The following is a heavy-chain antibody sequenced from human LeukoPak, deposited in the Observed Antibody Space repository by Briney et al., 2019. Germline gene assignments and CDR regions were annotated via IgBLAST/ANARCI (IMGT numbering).Heavy chain of an antibody. CDR2: INPNSGGT. J-gene: IGHJ5*02. V-gene: IGHV1-2*02. CDR3: ARGDYYDIFSWFDP. Sequence: ASVKVSCKASGYTFTGYYMHWVRQAPGQGLEWMGWINPNSGGTNYAQKFQGRVTMTRDTSISTAYMELSRLRSDDTAVYYCARGDYYDIFSWFDPWGQGTLVTVSS. CDR1: GYTFTGYY. D-gene: IGHD3-22*01.